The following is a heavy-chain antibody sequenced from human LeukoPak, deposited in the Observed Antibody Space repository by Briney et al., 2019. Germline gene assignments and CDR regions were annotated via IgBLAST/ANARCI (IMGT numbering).Heavy chain of an antibody. Sequence: PSHTMSLSCTVSGGSLSSGDVYWGWIRQPPGKGLEGIGYIYYSGSTYYNPSLKSRVTISVDTSKNQFSLKLSSVTAADTAVYSCAKQWLRNAFDIWGQGTMVTVSS. V-gene: IGHV4-30-4*08. J-gene: IGHJ3*02. CDR3: AKQWLRNAFDI. CDR1: GGSLSSGDVY. D-gene: IGHD3-22*01. CDR2: IYYSGST.